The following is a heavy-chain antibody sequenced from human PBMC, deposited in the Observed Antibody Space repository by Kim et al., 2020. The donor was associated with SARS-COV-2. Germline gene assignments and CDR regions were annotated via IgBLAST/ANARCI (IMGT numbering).Heavy chain of an antibody. CDR2: ST. V-gene: IGHV4-39*01. J-gene: IGHJ4*02. CDR3: ARHKTGTIDY. D-gene: IGHD1-7*01. Sequence: STYYTPSHKSRVTISVDTSKNQFSLRLSSVTAADTSVYYCARHKTGTIDYWGQGTLVTVSS.